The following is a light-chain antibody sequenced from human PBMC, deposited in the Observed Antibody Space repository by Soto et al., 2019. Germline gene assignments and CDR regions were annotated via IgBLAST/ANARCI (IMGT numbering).Light chain of an antibody. V-gene: IGLV2-23*02. Sequence: QSVLTQPASVSGSPGQSITISCTGTRGDVGSYNLVSWYQQHPDKAPKLLIFEVTNRPSGVSDRFSGSKSGNTASLTISGLQTEDEADYYCCSYGGSLLFGTGTKVTVL. CDR1: RGDVGSYNL. J-gene: IGLJ1*01. CDR2: EVT. CDR3: CSYGGSLL.